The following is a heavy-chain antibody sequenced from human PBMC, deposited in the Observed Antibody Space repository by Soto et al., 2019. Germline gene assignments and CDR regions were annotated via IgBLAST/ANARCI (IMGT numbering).Heavy chain of an antibody. Sequence: SVKVSCKASGGTFSSYAISWVRQAPGQGLEWMGGIIPIFGTANYAQKFQGRVTITADKSTSTAYMELSSLRSEDTAVYYCASHRIAAADTGEDYWGEGTLVTVSS. CDR3: ASHRIAAADTGEDY. V-gene: IGHV1-69*06. CDR2: IIPIFGTA. D-gene: IGHD6-13*01. CDR1: GGTFSSYA. J-gene: IGHJ4*02.